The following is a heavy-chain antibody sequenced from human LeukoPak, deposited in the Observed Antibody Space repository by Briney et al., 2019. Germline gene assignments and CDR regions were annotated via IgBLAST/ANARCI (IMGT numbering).Heavy chain of an antibody. J-gene: IGHJ5*02. D-gene: IGHD3-3*01. CDR2: IYYSGST. Sequence: SETLSLTCTVSGGSISSGGYYWSWIRQHPGKGLEWIGYIYYSGSTYYNPSLKSRVTISVDTSKNQFSLKLSSVTAADTAVYYCARGRAYYDFWSEIRFDPWGQGTLVTVSS. CDR1: GGSISSGGYY. V-gene: IGHV4-31*03. CDR3: ARGRAYYDFWSEIRFDP.